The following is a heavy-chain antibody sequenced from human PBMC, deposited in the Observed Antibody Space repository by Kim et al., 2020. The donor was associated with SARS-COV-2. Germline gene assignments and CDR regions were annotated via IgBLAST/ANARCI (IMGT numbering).Heavy chain of an antibody. D-gene: IGHD3-10*01. Sequence: SETLSLTCTVSGGSVSSGSYYWSWIRQPPGKGLEWIGYIYYSGSTNYNPSLKSRVTISVDTSKNQFSLKLSSVTAADTAVYYCARGGRYPAMVRGSYYYYPGRDVWVQGTTVTV. J-gene: IGHJ6*02. CDR3: ARGGRYPAMVRGSYYYYPGRDV. V-gene: IGHV4-61*01. CDR1: GGSVSSGSYY. CDR2: IYYSGST.